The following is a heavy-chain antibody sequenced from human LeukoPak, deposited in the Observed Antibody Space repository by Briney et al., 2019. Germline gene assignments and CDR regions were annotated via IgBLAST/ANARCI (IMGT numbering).Heavy chain of an antibody. J-gene: IGHJ3*02. CDR3: ATTRSSDAFDI. V-gene: IGHV3-64*01. CDR2: ISSNGGST. D-gene: IGHD3-10*01. Sequence: GSLRLSCAASGFTFSSYSMHWVRQAPRKGLEYVSAISSNGGSTYYANSVKGRFTISRDNSKNTLYLQMGSLRAEDMAVYYCATTRSSDAFDIWGQGTMVTVSS. CDR1: GFTFSSYS.